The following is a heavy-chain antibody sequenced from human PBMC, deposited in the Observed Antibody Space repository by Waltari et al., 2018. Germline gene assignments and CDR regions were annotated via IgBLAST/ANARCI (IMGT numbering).Heavy chain of an antibody. Sequence: QVQLQQWGAGLLKPSETLSLTCAVLGGSFSNYYGTWIRQSPGNGLEWIGEITHSGSTYYNPSLKSRVTILVDSSANQFSLRLSSVTAVDTAIYSCARGIPVRIFDDWGQGTLVTVSS. J-gene: IGHJ4*02. CDR2: ITHSGST. V-gene: IGHV4-34*01. D-gene: IGHD2-21*01. CDR1: GGSFSNYY. CDR3: ARGIPVRIFDD.